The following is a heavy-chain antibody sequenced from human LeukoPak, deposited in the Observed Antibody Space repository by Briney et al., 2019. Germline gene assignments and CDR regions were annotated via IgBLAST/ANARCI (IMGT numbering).Heavy chain of an antibody. V-gene: IGHV1-18*01. Sequence: GVSVQVSCEASGYTFSSYDISWVRQAPGQGLEWMGRISAYNGNTNYAQKLQGRVTMTTDTSTSTAYLELRSLRSDDTAVYYCARVSEEMATITFDYWGQGTLVTVSS. CDR3: ARVSEEMATITFDY. J-gene: IGHJ4*02. CDR2: ISAYNGNT. D-gene: IGHD5-24*01. CDR1: GYTFSSYD.